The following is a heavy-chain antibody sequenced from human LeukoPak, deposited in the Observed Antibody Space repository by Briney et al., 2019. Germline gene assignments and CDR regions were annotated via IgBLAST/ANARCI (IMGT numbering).Heavy chain of an antibody. D-gene: IGHD4/OR15-4a*01. CDR3: ARRAGAYSHPYDY. V-gene: IGHV3-53*01. Sequence: GGSLRLSCAASGFTVSSDYMSWVRQAPEEGLGWGSGIYSGGSTYYADSMKGRFTISRDNSKNTVYLQMNSARAEDAAVYYCARRAGAYSHPYDYWGQGTLVTVSS. J-gene: IGHJ4*02. CDR2: IYSGGST. CDR1: GFTVSSDY.